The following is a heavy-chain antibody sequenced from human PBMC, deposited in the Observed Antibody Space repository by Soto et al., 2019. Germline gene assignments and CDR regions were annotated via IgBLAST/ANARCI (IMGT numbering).Heavy chain of an antibody. CDR2: IYARGST. D-gene: IGHD2-21*01. CDR3: AGIGEDVYYGMDV. CDR1: GGSISSYY. V-gene: IGHV4-4*07. J-gene: IGHJ6*02. Sequence: PSETLSLTCTVSGGSISSYYWNWIRQPAGKGLEWIGRIYARGSTNYNPSLKSRVTMLVDTSENEFSLKLNSVTAADTAVYYCAGIGEDVYYGMDVWGQGTTVTVS.